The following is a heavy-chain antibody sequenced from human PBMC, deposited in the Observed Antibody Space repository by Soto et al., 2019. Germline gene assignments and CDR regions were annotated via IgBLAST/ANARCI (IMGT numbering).Heavy chain of an antibody. CDR1: GGTFSSYA. CDR2: IIPIFGTA. D-gene: IGHD6-13*01. Sequence: ASVKVSCKASGGTFSSYAISWVRQAPGQGLEWMGGIIPIFGTANYAQKFQGRVTITADESTSTAYMELSSLRSEDTAVYYCARVGVKQQLFDYFDYWGQGTLVTVSS. V-gene: IGHV1-69*13. CDR3: ARVGVKQQLFDYFDY. J-gene: IGHJ4*02.